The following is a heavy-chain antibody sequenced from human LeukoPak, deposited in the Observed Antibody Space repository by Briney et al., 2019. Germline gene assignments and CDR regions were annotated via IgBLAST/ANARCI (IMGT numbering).Heavy chain of an antibody. CDR3: AREPGYSWGYFDY. D-gene: IGHD5-18*01. Sequence: GASVKVSCKASGYTFTSYAMHWVRQAPGQRLEWMGWINAGNGNTKYSQKFQGRVTITRDTSASTAYMELSSLRSEDTAVYYCAREPGYSWGYFDYWGQGTLVTVSS. CDR1: GYTFTSYA. V-gene: IGHV1-3*01. CDR2: INAGNGNT. J-gene: IGHJ4*02.